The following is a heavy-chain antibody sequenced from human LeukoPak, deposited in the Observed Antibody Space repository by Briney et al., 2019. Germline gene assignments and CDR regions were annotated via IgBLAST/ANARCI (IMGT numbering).Heavy chain of an antibody. J-gene: IGHJ5*02. V-gene: IGHV4-59*01. CDR3: ARGQWRELNNWFDP. Sequence: SETLSLTCAVHSGSFSDYYWSWIRQPPGKGLEWIGYIYYSGSTNYNPSLKSRVTISVDTSKNQFSLKLSSVTAADTAVYYCARGQWRELNNWFDPWGQGTLVTVSS. CDR2: IYYSGST. CDR1: SGSFSDYY. D-gene: IGHD3-10*01.